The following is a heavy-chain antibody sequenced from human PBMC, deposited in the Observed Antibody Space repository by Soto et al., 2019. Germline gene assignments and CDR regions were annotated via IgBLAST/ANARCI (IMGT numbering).Heavy chain of an antibody. J-gene: IGHJ6*02. D-gene: IGHD1-20*01. CDR1: GGTFSSYD. CDR3: ARSITGTVSYYYGMDV. Sequence: QVQLVQSGAEVKKPGSSVKVSCKASGGTFSSYDISWVRQAPGQGLEWMGGIIPIFGTANYAQKFQGRVTITADESTSTAYMELSSLRSEDTAVYYCARSITGTVSYYYGMDVWGQGTTVTVSS. V-gene: IGHV1-69*12. CDR2: IIPIFGTA.